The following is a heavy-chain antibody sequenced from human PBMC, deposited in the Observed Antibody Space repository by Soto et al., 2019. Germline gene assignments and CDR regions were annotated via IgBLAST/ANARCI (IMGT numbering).Heavy chain of an antibody. CDR3: AKDLLITNYDILTGYYTAAYFQH. CDR1: GFTFSSYG. D-gene: IGHD3-9*01. Sequence: QVQLVESGGGVVQPGRSLRLSCAASGFTFSSYGMHWVRQAPGKGLEWVAVISYDGSNKYYADSVKGRFTISRDNSKNTLYLQMNSLRDEDTAVYYCAKDLLITNYDILTGYYTAAYFQHWGQGTLVTVSS. CDR2: ISYDGSNK. J-gene: IGHJ1*01. V-gene: IGHV3-30*18.